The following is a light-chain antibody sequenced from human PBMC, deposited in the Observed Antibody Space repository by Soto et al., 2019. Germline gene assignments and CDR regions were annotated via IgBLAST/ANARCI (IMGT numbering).Light chain of an antibody. CDR2: EAS. J-gene: IGKJ1*01. Sequence: DIQMTQSPSSLSASVGDRVTITCRASQGIRHYLAWYQQKPGKVPKLLIYEASNLQSGVPSRFRGGGSGTEFTLTISSLQPEDVATYYCQNFGSAPQTFGQVTKVDIK. V-gene: IGKV1-27*01. CDR1: QGIRHY. CDR3: QNFGSAPQT.